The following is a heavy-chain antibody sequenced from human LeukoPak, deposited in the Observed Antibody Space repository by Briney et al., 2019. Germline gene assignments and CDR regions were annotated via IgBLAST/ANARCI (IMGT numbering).Heavy chain of an antibody. CDR2: INHSGST. V-gene: IGHV4-34*01. J-gene: IGHJ3*02. CDR3: AREYLYYYDSSGYYDAFDI. Sequence: SETLSLTCAVYGGSFSGYYWSWIRQPPGKGLEWIGEINHSGSTDYNPSLKSRVTISVDTSKNQFSLKLSSVTAADTAVYYCAREYLYYYDSSGYYDAFDIWGQGTMVTVSS. D-gene: IGHD3-22*01. CDR1: GGSFSGYY.